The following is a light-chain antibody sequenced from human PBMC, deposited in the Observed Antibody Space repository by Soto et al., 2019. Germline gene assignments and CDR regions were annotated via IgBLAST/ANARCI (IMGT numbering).Light chain of an antibody. CDR3: SSYTTXNTLE. J-gene: IGLJ3*02. CDR1: SSDVGAYNY. CDR2: DVN. V-gene: IGLV2-14*03. Sequence: QSALTQPASVSGSPGQSITISCTGTSSDVGAYNYVXWFQHHPGKVPKLMIYDVNIRPSGVPNRFSGSKSGNTASLTISGLRAXXEAHYYCSSYTTXNTLEFGGGTKLTVL.